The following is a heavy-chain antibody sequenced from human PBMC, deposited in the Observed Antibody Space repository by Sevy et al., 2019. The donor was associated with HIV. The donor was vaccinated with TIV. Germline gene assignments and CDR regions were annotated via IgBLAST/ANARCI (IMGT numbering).Heavy chain of an antibody. CDR1: GFAFSTHA. J-gene: IGHJ5*02. V-gene: IGHV3-7*01. CDR2: IKQDGSEK. D-gene: IGHD3-9*01. CDR3: ARDPSPDILTGYYDP. Sequence: GESLKISCAASGFAFSTHAMHWVRQAPGKGLEWVANIKQDGSEKYYVDSVKGRFTISRDNAKNSLYLQMNSLRAEDTAVYYCARDPSPDILTGYYDPWGQGTLVTVSS.